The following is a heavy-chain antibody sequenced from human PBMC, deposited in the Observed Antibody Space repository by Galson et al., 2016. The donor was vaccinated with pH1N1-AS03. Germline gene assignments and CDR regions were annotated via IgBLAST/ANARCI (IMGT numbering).Heavy chain of an antibody. Sequence: ETLSLTCTVSGDSISSTPYYWGWIRQPPGKGLEWIGTIYFRGATYYSPSLKSRVTISIDSSKNLFSLSLSSVTAADTAVYSCARHVGGSYPNNLDSWGQGTLVIVSS. CDR1: GDSISSTPYY. V-gene: IGHV4-39*07. J-gene: IGHJ4*02. CDR3: ARHVGGSYPNNLDS. CDR2: IYFRGAT. D-gene: IGHD1-26*01.